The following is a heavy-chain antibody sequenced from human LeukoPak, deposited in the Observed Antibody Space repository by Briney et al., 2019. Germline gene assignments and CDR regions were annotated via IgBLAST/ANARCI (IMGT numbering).Heavy chain of an antibody. CDR3: ARDPVDYGDYAYYFDY. Sequence: PGRSLRLSCAASGFTFSSYGMHWVRQAPGKGLEWVAVIWYDGSNKYYADSVKGRFTISRDNSKNTLYLQMNSLRAEDTAVYYCARDPVDYGDYAYYFDYWGQGTLGTVSS. CDR1: GFTFSSYG. D-gene: IGHD4-17*01. CDR2: IWYDGSNK. V-gene: IGHV3-33*01. J-gene: IGHJ4*02.